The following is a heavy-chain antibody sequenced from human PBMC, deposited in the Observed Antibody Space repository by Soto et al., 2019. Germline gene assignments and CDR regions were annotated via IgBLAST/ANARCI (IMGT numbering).Heavy chain of an antibody. CDR1: GFSFSTYS. D-gene: IGHD1-26*01. V-gene: IGHV3-48*02. CDR2: ISSTSNTI. J-gene: IGHJ6*02. CDR3: ARARYSENYRYYYYGLDV. Sequence: GGSLRLSCAASGFSFSTYSMNWVRQAPGKGLEWISYISSTSNTIYYADSVKGRFTISRGNAKNSLYLQMNSLRDEDTAVYYCARARYSENYRYYYYGLDVWGQGTTVTVSS.